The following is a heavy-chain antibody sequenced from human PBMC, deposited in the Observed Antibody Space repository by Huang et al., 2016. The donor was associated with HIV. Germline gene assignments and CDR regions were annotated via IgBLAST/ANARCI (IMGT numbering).Heavy chain of an antibody. J-gene: IGHJ4*02. CDR3: ARPLTGTTALGY. CDR1: GSSISSSYD. Sequence: QLQLQESGPGLVKPSETLSLTCTVSGSSISSSYDWGWIRQPPGKGLEWIGNIYYSGNIAYNPSLKSRVTRSVDTSKNHISLKVDSVTAADTAVYYCARPLTGTTALGYWGQGTLVTVSS. CDR2: IYYSGNI. V-gene: IGHV4-39*01. D-gene: IGHD1-20*01.